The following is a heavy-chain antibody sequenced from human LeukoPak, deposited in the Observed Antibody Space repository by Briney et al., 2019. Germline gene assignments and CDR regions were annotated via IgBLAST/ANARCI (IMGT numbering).Heavy chain of an antibody. D-gene: IGHD3-22*01. CDR2: INHSGST. J-gene: IGHJ3*02. V-gene: IGHV4-34*01. Sequence: SETLSLTCAVYGGSFSRYYWSWIRQPPGKGLEWIGEINHSGSTNYNPSLKSRVTISVDTSKNQFSLKLSSVTAADTAVYYCARDHYYDSSGYSYRRRLTNAFDIWGQGTMVTVSS. CDR1: GGSFSRYY. CDR3: ARDHYYDSSGYSYRRRLTNAFDI.